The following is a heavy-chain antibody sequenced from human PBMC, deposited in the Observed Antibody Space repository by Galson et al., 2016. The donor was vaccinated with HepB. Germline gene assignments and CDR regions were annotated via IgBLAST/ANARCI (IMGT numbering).Heavy chain of an antibody. CDR1: GGSISSTDTY. V-gene: IGHV4-39*01. D-gene: IGHD6-19*01. J-gene: IGHJ4*02. CDR2: TAYSGCT. Sequence: QVQLQESGPGLVKPSETLSLPCNVSGGSISSTDTYWGWLRQPPAKGLAWVGSTAYSGCTSYTPSLRSRLTISVDTSKNQFSLRLSSVTAADTAVYYCASSGAVAGNEFDYWGQGTLVTVSS. CDR3: ASSGAVAGNEFDY.